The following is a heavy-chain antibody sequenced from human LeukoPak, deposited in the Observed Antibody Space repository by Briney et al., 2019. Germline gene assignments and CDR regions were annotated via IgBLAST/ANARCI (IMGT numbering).Heavy chain of an antibody. CDR2: FLYSGNT. J-gene: IGHJ3*02. V-gene: IGHV4-59*08. CDR3: ARLGQPNAFDI. D-gene: IGHD3-16*01. Sequence: PSETLSLTCTVSGVSISSYYWSWIRQPPGKGLECIGYFLYSGNTNYNPSLKSRVTISIDTSRKQFSLKLNSVTAADTAVYYCARLGQPNAFDIWGQGTVVTVSS. CDR1: GVSISSYY.